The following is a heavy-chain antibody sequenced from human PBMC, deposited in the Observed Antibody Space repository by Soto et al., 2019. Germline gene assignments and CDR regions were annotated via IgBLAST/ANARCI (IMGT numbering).Heavy chain of an antibody. CDR2: INSDGSST. CDR1: GFTFSSYW. J-gene: IGHJ5*02. CDR3: ARGSTGYDFWSGHYSNWFDP. V-gene: IGHV3-74*01. Sequence: EVQLVESGGGLVQPGGSLRLSCAASGFTFSSYWMHWVRQAPGKGLVWVSRINSDGSSTSYADSVEGRFTISRDNAKNTLYLQMNSLRAEDTAVYYCARGSTGYDFWSGHYSNWFDPWGQGTLVTVSS. D-gene: IGHD3-3*01.